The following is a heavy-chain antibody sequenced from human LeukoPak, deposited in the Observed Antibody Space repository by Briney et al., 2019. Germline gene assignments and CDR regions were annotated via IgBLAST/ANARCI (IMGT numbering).Heavy chain of an antibody. CDR3: ARDALEDYYGSGSYYAYYGMDV. J-gene: IGHJ6*02. Sequence: GSLRLSCAASGFTFSSYWMSWVRQAPGKGLEWVANIKQDGSEKYYVDSVKGRLTISRDNAKNSLYLQMNSLRAEDTAVYYCARDALEDYYGSGSYYAYYGMDVWGQGTTVTVSS. CDR2: IKQDGSEK. D-gene: IGHD3-10*01. V-gene: IGHV3-7*01. CDR1: GFTFSSYW.